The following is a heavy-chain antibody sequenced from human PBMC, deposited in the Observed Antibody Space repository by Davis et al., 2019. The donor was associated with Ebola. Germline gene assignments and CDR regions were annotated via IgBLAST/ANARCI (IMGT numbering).Heavy chain of an antibody. CDR2: ISDDGGKK. V-gene: IGHV3-30*04. CDR1: GFTFSNYG. CDR3: ARGRFLEFLSTHDQKNWFDP. J-gene: IGHJ5*02. Sequence: PGGSLRLSCTVSGFTFSNYGLHWVRQAPGKGLEWVAVISDDGGKKYYAASVKGRFTVSRDNSKNTLFLQMTSLRLDDTAVYYCARGRFLEFLSTHDQKNWFDPWGQGTLVTVSS. D-gene: IGHD3-3*01.